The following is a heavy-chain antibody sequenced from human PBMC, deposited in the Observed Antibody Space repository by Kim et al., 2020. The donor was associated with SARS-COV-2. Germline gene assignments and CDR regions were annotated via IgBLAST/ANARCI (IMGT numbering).Heavy chain of an antibody. Sequence: GESLKISCKGSGYSFTSYWIGWVRQMPGKGLEWMGIIYPGDSDTRYSPSFQGQVTISADKSISTAYLQWSSLKASDTAMYYCARRTDGYYGDASYYYYGMDVWGQGTTVTVSS. D-gene: IGHD3-16*01. CDR1: GYSFTSYW. CDR2: IYPGDSDT. J-gene: IGHJ6*02. CDR3: ARRTDGYYGDASYYYYGMDV. V-gene: IGHV5-51*01.